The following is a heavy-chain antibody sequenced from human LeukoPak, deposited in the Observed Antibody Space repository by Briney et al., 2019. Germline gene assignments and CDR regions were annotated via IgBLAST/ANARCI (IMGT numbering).Heavy chain of an antibody. CDR3: ATVDSSSWYIFGWFDP. Sequence: ASVKVSCKVSGYTLTELSMHWVRQAPGKGLEWMGGFDPEDGETIYAQKFQGRVTMTEDTSTDTAYMELSSLRSEDTAVYYCATVDSSSWYIFGWFDPWGQGTLVTVSS. D-gene: IGHD6-13*01. J-gene: IGHJ5*02. V-gene: IGHV1-24*01. CDR2: FDPEDGET. CDR1: GYTLTELS.